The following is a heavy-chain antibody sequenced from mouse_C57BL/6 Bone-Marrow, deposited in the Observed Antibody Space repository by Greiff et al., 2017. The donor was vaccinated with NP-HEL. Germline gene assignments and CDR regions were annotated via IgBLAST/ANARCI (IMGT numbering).Heavy chain of an antibody. V-gene: IGHV7-3*01. J-gene: IGHJ1*03. CDR1: GFTFTDYY. CDR2: IRNKANGYTT. CDR3: ARYNWDWDWYFDV. Sequence: EVQLVESGGGLVQPGGSLSLSCAASGFTFTDYYMSWVRQPPGKALEWLGFIRNKANGYTTEYSASVKGRFTISRDNSQSILYLQMNALRAEDSATYYCARYNWDWDWYFDVWGTGTTVTVSS. D-gene: IGHD4-1*01.